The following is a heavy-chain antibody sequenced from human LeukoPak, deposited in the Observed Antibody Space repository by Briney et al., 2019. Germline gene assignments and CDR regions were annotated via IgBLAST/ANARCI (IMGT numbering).Heavy chain of an antibody. CDR1: GFTFSSYS. J-gene: IGHJ4*02. V-gene: IGHV3-23*01. D-gene: IGHD3-16*01. CDR3: GRGPGACPSHFDN. CDR2: ISASASRA. Sequence: PGGSLRLSCAASGFTFSSYSMSWVRQAPGKGLEWVSLISASASRAYYADSGKGRFTISRDQSKNTLSLQTNCLTTDDPALTVCGRGPGACPSHFDNWGQGTLVTVSS.